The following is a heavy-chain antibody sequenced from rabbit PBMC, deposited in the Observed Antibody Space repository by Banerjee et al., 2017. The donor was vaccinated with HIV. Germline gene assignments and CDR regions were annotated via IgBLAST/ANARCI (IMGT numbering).Heavy chain of an antibody. CDR2: MHTSGGYT. CDR3: ARMISSSSAGLNL. D-gene: IGHD1-1*01. CDR1: GFSFSSSYY. V-gene: IGHV1S45*01. J-gene: IGHJ4*01. Sequence: QEQLVESGGGLVQPEGSLTLTCTASGFSFSSSYYMCWVRQAPGKGLEWITCMHTSGGYTWYASWAKGRFTISKTSSTTVTLQMASLTAADTATYFCARMISSSSAGLNLWGPGTLVTVS.